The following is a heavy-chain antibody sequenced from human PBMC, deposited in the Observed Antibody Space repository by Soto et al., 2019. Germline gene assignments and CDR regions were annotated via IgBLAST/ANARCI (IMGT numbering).Heavy chain of an antibody. CDR2: IYSGGST. V-gene: IGHV3-53*04. J-gene: IGHJ6*03. CDR3: ARTHLHEGYCTNGAGYRYYYYMDV. Sequence: GGSLRLSCAASGFTVSSNYMSWVRQAPGKGLEWVSVIYSGGSTYYADSVKGRFTISRHNSKNTLYLQMNSLSAEYTAVYYWARTHLHEGYCTNGAGYRYYYYMDVWGKGTTVTVSS. CDR1: GFTVSSNY. D-gene: IGHD2-8*01.